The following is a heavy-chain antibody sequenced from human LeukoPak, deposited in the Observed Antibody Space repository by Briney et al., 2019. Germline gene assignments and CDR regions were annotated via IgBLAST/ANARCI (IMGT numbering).Heavy chain of an antibody. CDR1: GFTFSSYA. Sequence: GGSLRLSCAASGFTFSSYAMSWVRQAPEKGLEWVSTISGSGGGTYYADSVKGRFTISRDNSKNTVYLQMNSLRAEDTAVYYCARGRDADYGDFYDAFDIWGQGTMVTVSS. CDR3: ARGRDADYGDFYDAFDI. D-gene: IGHD4-17*01. V-gene: IGHV3-23*01. CDR2: ISGSGGGT. J-gene: IGHJ3*02.